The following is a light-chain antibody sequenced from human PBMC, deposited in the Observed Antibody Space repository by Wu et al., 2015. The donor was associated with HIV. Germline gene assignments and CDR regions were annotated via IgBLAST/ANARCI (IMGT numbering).Light chain of an antibody. CDR3: QQRRDWPLT. Sequence: IVLTQSPATLALSPGERVTLSCRASQNVNNYLAWHQQKPGQAPRPLIYDASNRAKGIPARFTGSGSGTDFTLTITSLEPEDFAIYYCQQRRDWPLTFGQGTRLEIE. J-gene: IGKJ5*01. CDR2: DAS. CDR1: QNVNNY. V-gene: IGKV3-11*01.